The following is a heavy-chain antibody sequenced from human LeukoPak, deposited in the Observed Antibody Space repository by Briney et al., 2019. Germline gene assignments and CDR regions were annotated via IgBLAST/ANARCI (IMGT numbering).Heavy chain of an antibody. J-gene: IGHJ4*02. CDR1: GFTFSGSA. D-gene: IGHD3-22*01. CDR2: IRSKANSYAT. Sequence: PGGSLRLSCAASGFTFSGSAMHWVRQASGKALEWVGRIRSKANSYATAYAASVKGRFTISRDDSKNTAYLQMNSLKTEDTAVYYCTRQLDSSGSPFGYWGQGTLVTVSS. CDR3: TRQLDSSGSPFGY. V-gene: IGHV3-73*01.